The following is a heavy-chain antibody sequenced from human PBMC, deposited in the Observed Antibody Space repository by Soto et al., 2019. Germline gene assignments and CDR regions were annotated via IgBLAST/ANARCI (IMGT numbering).Heavy chain of an antibody. V-gene: IGHV3-53*01. J-gene: IGHJ4*02. CDR3: AKGGPGASSGLFES. Sequence: GGSLRLSCTASGFIVTSNYMSWVRQAPGKGLEWVSVIYSDGTTNYAESVKGRFTISRDKSKNTVFLQMSSLRAEDTAVYYCAKGGPGASSGLFESWGQGTLVTVS. CDR2: IYSDGTT. CDR1: GFIVTSNY. D-gene: IGHD3-10*01.